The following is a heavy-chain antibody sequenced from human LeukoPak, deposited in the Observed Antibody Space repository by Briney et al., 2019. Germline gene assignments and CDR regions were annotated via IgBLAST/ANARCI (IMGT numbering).Heavy chain of an antibody. CDR1: GFTVSSNY. CDR3: ARGSGSLDY. CDR2: IYSGGTT. Sequence: PGGSLGLSCAASGFTVSSNYMTWVRQAPGKGLEWVSVIYSGGTTYYADSVKGRIIISRDNSKNTVYLQMNSLRADDTAVYFCARGSGSLDYWGQGTLVTVSS. D-gene: IGHD6-19*01. J-gene: IGHJ4*02. V-gene: IGHV3-53*01.